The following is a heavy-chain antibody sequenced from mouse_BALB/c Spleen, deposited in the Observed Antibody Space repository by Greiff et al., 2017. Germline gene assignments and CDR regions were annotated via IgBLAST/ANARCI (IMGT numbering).Heavy chain of an antibody. V-gene: IGHV3-8*02. J-gene: IGHJ4*01. CDR2: ISYSGST. Sequence: DVKLQESGPSLVKPSQTLSLTCSVTGDSITSGYWNWIRKFPGNKLEYMGYISYSGSTYYNPSLKSRISITRDTSKNQYYLQLNSVTTEDTATYYCARAPYDGYYYYAMDYWGQGTSVTVSS. CDR3: ARAPYDGYYYYAMDY. CDR1: GDSITSGY. D-gene: IGHD2-3*01.